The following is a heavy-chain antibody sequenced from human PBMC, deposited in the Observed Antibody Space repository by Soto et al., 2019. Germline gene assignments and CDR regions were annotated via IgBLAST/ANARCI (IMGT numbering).Heavy chain of an antibody. J-gene: IGHJ4*02. CDR1: VLSISSSSYY. CDR3: AASGSGYSSSWYAPRDYFDY. Sequence: SETLSLTCTLSVLSISSSSYYWGWIRQPPGEGLERIGSIYYSGSTYYNPSLKSRVTISVDTSKNQFSLKLSSVTAADTAVYYCAASGSGYSSSWYAPRDYFDYWGQGTLVTVSS. D-gene: IGHD6-13*01. V-gene: IGHV4-39*01. CDR2: IYYSGST.